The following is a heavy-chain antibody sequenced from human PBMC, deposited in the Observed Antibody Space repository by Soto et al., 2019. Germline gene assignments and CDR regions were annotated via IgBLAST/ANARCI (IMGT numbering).Heavy chain of an antibody. Sequence: VGSLRLSCAASGFTFSSYAMSWVRQAPGKGLEWVSAISGSGGSTYYADSVKGRFTISRDNSKNTLYLQMNSLRAEDTAVYYCAKDRDGYKIGAGYWGQGTLVTVSS. CDR3: AKDRDGYKIGAGY. CDR1: GFTFSSYA. J-gene: IGHJ4*02. V-gene: IGHV3-23*01. CDR2: ISGSGGST. D-gene: IGHD5-12*01.